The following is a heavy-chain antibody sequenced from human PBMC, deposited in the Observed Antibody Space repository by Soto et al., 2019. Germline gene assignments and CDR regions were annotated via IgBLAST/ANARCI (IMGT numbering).Heavy chain of an antibody. CDR3: ATDPDYVWGSYRYGYFDY. CDR2: FDPEDGET. D-gene: IGHD3-16*02. V-gene: IGHV1-24*01. CDR1: GYTLTELS. J-gene: IGHJ4*02. Sequence: ASVKVSCKVSGYTLTELSMHWVRQAPGKGLEWMGGFDPEDGETIYAQKFQGRVTMTEDTSTDTAYMELSSPRSEDTAVYYCATDPDYVWGSYRYGYFDYWGQGTLVTVSS.